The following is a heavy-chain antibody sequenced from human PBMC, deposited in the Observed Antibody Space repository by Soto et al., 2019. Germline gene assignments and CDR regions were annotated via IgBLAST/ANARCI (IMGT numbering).Heavy chain of an antibody. J-gene: IGHJ3*02. CDR1: GGSISSYY. CDR3: VKEGFYDMLTGYQYDVFEI. D-gene: IGHD3-9*01. Sequence: SETLSLTCTVSGGSISSYYWSWIRQPPGKGLEWIGYIYYSGSTNYNPSLKSRVTISVDTSKNQLSLNLTSVTAADTAVYYCVKEGFYDMLTGYQYDVFEIWGQGTMVTVS. CDR2: IYYSGST. V-gene: IGHV4-59*01.